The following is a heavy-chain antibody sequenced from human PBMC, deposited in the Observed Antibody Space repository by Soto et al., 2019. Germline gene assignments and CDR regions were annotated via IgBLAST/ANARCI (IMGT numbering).Heavy chain of an antibody. J-gene: IGHJ5*02. CDR2: IYPGDSDT. D-gene: IGHD3-10*01. V-gene: IGHV5-51*01. Sequence: GSLQFSGKGSGYSFTSYWIGWVRQMPGKGLEWMGIIYPGDSDTRYSPSFQGQVTISADKSISTAYLQWSSLKASDTAMYYCARPASYGSGSYWRLDPWGQGTLVTVSS. CDR1: GYSFTSYW. CDR3: ARPASYGSGSYWRLDP.